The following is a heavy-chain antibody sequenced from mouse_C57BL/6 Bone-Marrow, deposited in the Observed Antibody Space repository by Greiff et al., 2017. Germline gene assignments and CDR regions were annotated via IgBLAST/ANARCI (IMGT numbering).Heavy chain of an antibody. V-gene: IGHV5-6*01. CDR1: GFTFSSYG. J-gene: IGHJ2*01. CDR3: ARDPLYGNYDY. CDR2: ISSGGSYT. Sequence: EVQLVESGGDLVKPGGSLKLSCAASGFTFSSYGMSWVRQTPDKRLEWVATISSGGSYTYYPDSVKGRFTISRHNAKNTLYLQMSSLKSEDTAMYYCARDPLYGNYDYWGQGTTLTVSS. D-gene: IGHD2-1*01.